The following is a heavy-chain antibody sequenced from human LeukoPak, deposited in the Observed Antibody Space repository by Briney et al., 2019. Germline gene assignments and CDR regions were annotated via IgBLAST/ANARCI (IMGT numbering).Heavy chain of an antibody. CDR1: GYTFTNYY. CDR3: ARVSVADFSWFDP. CDR2: INPSGGST. J-gene: IGHJ5*02. D-gene: IGHD6-19*01. V-gene: IGHV1-46*01. Sequence: ASVKVSCTTSGYTFTNYYMHWVRQAPGQGLEWMGVINPSGGSTSYAQKFQGRVTMPRDTSTSTVYLELSSLRSEDTAVYYCARVSVADFSWFDPWGQGTLVTVSS.